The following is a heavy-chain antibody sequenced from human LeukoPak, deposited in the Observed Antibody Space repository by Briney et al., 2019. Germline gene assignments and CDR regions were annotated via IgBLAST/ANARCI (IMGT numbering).Heavy chain of an antibody. J-gene: IGHJ6*02. V-gene: IGHV1-46*01. CDR2: INPSGGST. CDR3: ARDQGSSSWYYYYGMDV. D-gene: IGHD6-13*01. CDR1: GYTFTSYY. Sequence: ASVKVSCKASGYTFTSYYLHWVRQAPGQGLEWMGIINPSGGSTTYAQKFQGRVTMTRDTPTSTVYMELSSLRSEDTAVYYCARDQGSSSWYYYYGMDVWGQGTTVTVSS.